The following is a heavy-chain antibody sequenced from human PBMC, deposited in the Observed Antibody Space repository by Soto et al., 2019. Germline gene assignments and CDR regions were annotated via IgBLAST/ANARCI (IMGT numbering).Heavy chain of an antibody. CDR2: INPSDGST. Sequence: ASVKVSCKASGYSFTSYYMHWVRQAPGQGPEWVGMINPSDGSTNYAQKFQGRVTLTGDTSTSILFMELSSLRSEDTAVYFCARAIYYFGGTSPFDLWGQGTLVTVSS. CDR1: GYSFTSYY. V-gene: IGHV1-46*01. D-gene: IGHD1-26*01. CDR3: ARAIYYFGGTSPFDL. J-gene: IGHJ4*02.